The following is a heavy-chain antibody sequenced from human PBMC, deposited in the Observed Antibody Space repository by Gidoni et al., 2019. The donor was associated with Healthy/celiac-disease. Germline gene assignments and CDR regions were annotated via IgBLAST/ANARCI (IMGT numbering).Heavy chain of an antibody. J-gene: IGHJ1*01. V-gene: IGHV4-31*03. Sequence: QVQLQESGPGLVKPSQTLSLTCTVSGGSISSGGYYWSWLRQHPGKGLEWIGYIYYSGSTYYNPSLKSRVTISVDTSKNQFSLKLSSVTAADTAVYYCASGIAAHKYFQHWGQGTLVTVSS. D-gene: IGHD6-6*01. CDR1: GGSISSGGYY. CDR2: IYYSGST. CDR3: ASGIAAHKYFQH.